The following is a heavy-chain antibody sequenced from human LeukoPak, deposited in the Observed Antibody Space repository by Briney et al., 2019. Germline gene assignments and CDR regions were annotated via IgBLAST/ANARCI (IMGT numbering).Heavy chain of an antibody. CDR3: ARDLMITFGGVIVINSPDAFDI. J-gene: IGHJ3*02. V-gene: IGHV4-4*07. D-gene: IGHD3-16*02. CDR2: IYTSGST. CDR1: GGSISSYY. Sequence: PSETLSLTCTVSGGSISSYYWSWIRQPAGKGLEWIGRIYTSGSTNYNPSLRSRVTMSVATSKNQFSLRLSSVTAADTAVYYCARDLMITFGGVIVINSPDAFDIWGQGTMVTVSS.